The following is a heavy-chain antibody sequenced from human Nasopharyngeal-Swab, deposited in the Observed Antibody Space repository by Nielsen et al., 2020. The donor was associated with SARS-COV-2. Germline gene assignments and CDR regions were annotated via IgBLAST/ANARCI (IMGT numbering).Heavy chain of an antibody. CDR1: GFTFSSYT. Sequence: GGSLRLSCAASGFTFSSYTMYWVRQAPGKGLEWVAVDGSNKDYADSVKGRFTISRDNPRNTLYLQMDSLRAEDTAVYYCARGDVWGGYHPFDYWGQGILVTVSS. V-gene: IGHV3-30-3*01. D-gene: IGHD3-16*02. CDR3: ARGDVWGGYHPFDY. J-gene: IGHJ4*02. CDR2: DGSNK.